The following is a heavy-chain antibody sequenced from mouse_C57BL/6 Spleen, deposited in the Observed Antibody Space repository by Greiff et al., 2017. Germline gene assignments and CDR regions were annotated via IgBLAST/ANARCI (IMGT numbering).Heavy chain of an antibody. J-gene: IGHJ4*01. V-gene: IGHV5-15*01. CDR2: ISNLAYSI. Sequence: EVKLVESGGGLVQPGGSLKLSCAASGFTFSDYGMAWVRQAPRTGPEWVAFISNLAYSIYYADTVTGRFTIARENAKNTLYLEMSSLRSEDTAMYYCARLYGTYGGAMDYWGQGTSVTVSS. CDR1: GFTFSDYG. D-gene: IGHD2-1*01. CDR3: ARLYGTYGGAMDY.